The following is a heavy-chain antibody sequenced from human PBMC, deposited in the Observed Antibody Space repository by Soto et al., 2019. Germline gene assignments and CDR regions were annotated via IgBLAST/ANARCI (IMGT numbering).Heavy chain of an antibody. V-gene: IGHV4-59*01. D-gene: IGHD6-13*01. Sequence: SETLSLTCTVSGGSISSYYWSWIRQPPGKGLEWIGYIYYSGSTNYNPSLKSRVTISVDTSKNQFSLKLSSVTAADTAVYYWARVSSRGNWYCDLWGRGTLVTVSS. J-gene: IGHJ2*01. CDR1: GGSISSYY. CDR3: ARVSSRGNWYCDL. CDR2: IYYSGST.